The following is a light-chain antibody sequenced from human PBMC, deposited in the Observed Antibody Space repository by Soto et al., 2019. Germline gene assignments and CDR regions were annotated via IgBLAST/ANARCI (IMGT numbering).Light chain of an antibody. Sequence: EIVMTQSPATLSVSPGERATLSCRASQSVSSNLAWYQQKPGQAPRLLIYGASTRATGIPARFSGSGSGNEFTLTISSLQSEDFAVYYCQQYNNWGTFGQGTKVEIK. CDR1: QSVSSN. CDR2: GAS. CDR3: QQYNNWGT. V-gene: IGKV3-15*01. J-gene: IGKJ1*01.